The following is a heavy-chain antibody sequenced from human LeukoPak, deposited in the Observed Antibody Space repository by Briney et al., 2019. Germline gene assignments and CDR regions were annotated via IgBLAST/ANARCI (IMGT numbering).Heavy chain of an antibody. CDR3: AKDHGAAVVPRRFDY. CDR2: IYYAGGDT. J-gene: IGHJ4*02. CDR1: GFTFNSYA. Sequence: GGSLTLSCAASGFTFNSYAMSWVRQAPGKRPEWVSTIYYAGGDTYYADSVKGRFTVSRDNINNALHLQMDSLRVEDTAVYYCAKDHGAAVVPRRFDYWGRGTLVTVSS. V-gene: IGHV3-23*01. D-gene: IGHD2-21*01.